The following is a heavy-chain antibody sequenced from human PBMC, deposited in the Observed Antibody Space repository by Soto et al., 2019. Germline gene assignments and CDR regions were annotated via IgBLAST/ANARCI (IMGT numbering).Heavy chain of an antibody. Sequence: LSLTCPVSGGSISSGGYYWNWIRQHPGKGLEWIGYTYYSENTYYNPSLNSRITISADTSKNQFSLKLSSVTAADTAVYYCARLSSSGRPIDSWGQGTLVTVSS. D-gene: IGHD6-19*01. CDR1: GGSISSGGYY. J-gene: IGHJ4*02. CDR2: TYYSENT. V-gene: IGHV4-31*03. CDR3: ARLSSSGRPIDS.